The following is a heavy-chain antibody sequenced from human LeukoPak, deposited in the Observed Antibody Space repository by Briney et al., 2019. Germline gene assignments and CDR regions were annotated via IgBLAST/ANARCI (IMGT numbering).Heavy chain of an antibody. D-gene: IGHD3-10*01. CDR3: AKGPSSYYYGSGSHSFDY. V-gene: IGHV3-23*01. Sequence: PGGSLRLSCAASGFTFSSYAMSWVRQASGKGPEWVSTISGNSGNSYYTDSVKGRFTISRDNSKNTLYLQMNSLRAEDTAVYYCAKGPSSYYYGSGSHSFDYWGQGTLVTVSS. CDR2: ISGNSGNS. J-gene: IGHJ4*02. CDR1: GFTFSSYA.